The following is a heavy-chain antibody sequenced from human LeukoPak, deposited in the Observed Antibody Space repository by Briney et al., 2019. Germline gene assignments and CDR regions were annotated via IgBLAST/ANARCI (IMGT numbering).Heavy chain of an antibody. CDR2: ISSSSSYI. D-gene: IGHD6-19*01. V-gene: IGHV3-21*01. CDR1: GFTFSSYS. CDR3: ARGSVAGAHYYYGMDV. J-gene: IGHJ6*02. Sequence: PGGSLRLSCAASGFTFSSYSMNWVRQAPGKGLEWVSSISSSSSYIYYADSVKGRFTISRDNAKNSLYLQMNSLRAEDTAVYYCARGSVAGAHYYYGMDVWGQGTTVTVSS.